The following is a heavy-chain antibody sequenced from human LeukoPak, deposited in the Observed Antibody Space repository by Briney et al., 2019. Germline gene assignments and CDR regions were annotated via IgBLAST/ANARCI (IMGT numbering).Heavy chain of an antibody. Sequence: PGGSLRLTCAASGFTFSSYGMHWVRQAPGKGLEWVAFIRYDGSNKYYADSVKGRFTISRDNSKNTLYLQMNSLRAEDTAVYYCAKDQTYYYDSSGSAPYFDYWGQGTLVTVSS. V-gene: IGHV3-30*02. J-gene: IGHJ4*02. CDR1: GFTFSSYG. CDR2: IRYDGSNK. D-gene: IGHD3-22*01. CDR3: AKDQTYYYDSSGSAPYFDY.